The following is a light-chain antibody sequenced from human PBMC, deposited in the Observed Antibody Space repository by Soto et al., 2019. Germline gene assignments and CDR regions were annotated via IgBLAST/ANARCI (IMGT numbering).Light chain of an antibody. V-gene: IGLV2-14*01. CDR1: SSDVGGYNY. Sequence: QSALTQPASVSGSPGQSITISCTGTSSDVGGYNYVSWFQQHPGKAPKLMIYEVSNRPSGFSNRFSGSSSGNTASLTISGLQSEDEAEYYCNSYTNNHNFVFGTGTKLTVL. CDR2: EVS. CDR3: NSYTNNHNFV. J-gene: IGLJ1*01.